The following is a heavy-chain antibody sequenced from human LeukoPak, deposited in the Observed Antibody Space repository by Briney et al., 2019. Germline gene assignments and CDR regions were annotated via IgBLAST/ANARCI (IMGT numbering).Heavy chain of an antibody. D-gene: IGHD3-22*01. J-gene: IGHJ3*02. Sequence: SETLSLTCAVSGGSISSGGYSWSWIRQLPGKGLEWIGYIYHSGSTYYNPSLKSRVTISVDRSKNQFSLKLSSVTAADTAVYYCARAPEDYYDSSGYYHAFDIWGQGTMVTVSS. V-gene: IGHV4-30-2*01. CDR2: IYHSGST. CDR1: GGSISSGGYS. CDR3: ARAPEDYYDSSGYYHAFDI.